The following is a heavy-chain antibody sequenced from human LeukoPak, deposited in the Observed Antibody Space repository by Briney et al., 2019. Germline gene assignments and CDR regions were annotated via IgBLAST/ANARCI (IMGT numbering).Heavy chain of an antibody. D-gene: IGHD6-13*01. J-gene: IGHJ3*02. CDR2: ISSSSSYI. CDR3: ARGRTGIAAAGKRADDAFDI. CDR1: GFTFSSYS. V-gene: IGHV3-21*01. Sequence: GESLRLSCAASGFTFSSYSMNWVRKAPGQGLEWVSSISSSSSYIYYADSVKGRFTISRDNAMNSLYLQMNSLRAEDTAVYYCARGRTGIAAAGKRADDAFDIWGQGTMVTVSS.